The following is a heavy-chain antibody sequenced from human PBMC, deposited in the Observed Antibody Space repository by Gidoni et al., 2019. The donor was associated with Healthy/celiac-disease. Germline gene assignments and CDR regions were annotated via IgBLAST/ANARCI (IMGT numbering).Heavy chain of an antibody. J-gene: IGHJ3*02. CDR2: ISSSGSTI. Sequence: QVQLVESGGGLVKPGGSLRLSCAASGFTFSDDYMSWIRQAQGKGLEWVSYISSSGSTIYYADSVKGRFTISRDNAKNSLYLQMNSLRAEDTAVYYCARLTWIQLWLDAFDIWGQGTMVTVSS. D-gene: IGHD5-18*01. CDR1: GFTFSDDY. V-gene: IGHV3-11*01. CDR3: ARLTWIQLWLDAFDI.